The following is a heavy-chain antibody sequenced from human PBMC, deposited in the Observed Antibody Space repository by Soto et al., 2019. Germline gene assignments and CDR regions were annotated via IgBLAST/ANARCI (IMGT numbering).Heavy chain of an antibody. V-gene: IGHV3-66*01. Sequence: GGSLRLSCAASGFIVNSNYMSWVRQAPGKGLEWVSVIYSGGRTYYADSVKGRFTISRDDSKNTLFHQMKSLRAEDTAVYYCASAKLLLPWLFDYWGQGT. CDR3: ASAKLLLPWLFDY. CDR2: IYSGGRT. CDR1: GFIVNSNY. J-gene: IGHJ4*02. D-gene: IGHD2-15*01.